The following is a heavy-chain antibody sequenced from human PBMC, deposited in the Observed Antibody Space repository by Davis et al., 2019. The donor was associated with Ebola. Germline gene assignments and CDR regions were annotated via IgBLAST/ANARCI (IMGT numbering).Heavy chain of an antibody. CDR2: IYYSGST. CDR3: ARAADLEWLFPASFDY. V-gene: IGHV4-31*03. D-gene: IGHD3-3*01. Sequence: MPSETLSLTCTVSGGSISSGGYYWSWIRQHPGKGLEWIGYIYYSGSTYYNPSLKSRVTISVDTSKNQFSLKLSSVTAADTAVYYCARAADLEWLFPASFDYWGQGTLVTVSS. CDR1: GGSISSGGYY. J-gene: IGHJ4*02.